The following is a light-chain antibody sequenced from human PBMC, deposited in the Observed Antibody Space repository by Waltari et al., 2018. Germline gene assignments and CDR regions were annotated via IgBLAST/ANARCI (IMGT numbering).Light chain of an antibody. J-gene: IGKJ5*01. Sequence: IVLTQSPATLSLSPGERATISCRASQSVSRYLAWYQQKPGQAPRLLINDASNRATGIPDRFSGSGSGTDFTLTISSLEPEDFAVYYCQQRTNLITFGQGTRLEIK. CDR2: DAS. CDR3: QQRTNLIT. CDR1: QSVSRY. V-gene: IGKV3-11*01.